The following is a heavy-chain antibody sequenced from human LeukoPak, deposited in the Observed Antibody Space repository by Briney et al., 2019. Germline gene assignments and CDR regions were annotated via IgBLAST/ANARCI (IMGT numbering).Heavy chain of an antibody. CDR2: ISYDGSNK. CDR3: AKDGVAPWLPTPGIAAAAPYPDY. CDR1: GFTFSSYD. J-gene: IGHJ4*02. Sequence: GRSLRLSCAASGFTFSSYDMHWVRQAPGKGLEWVAVISYDGSNKYYADSVKGRFTISRDNSKNTLYLQMNSLRAEDTAVYYCAKDGVAPWLPTPGIAAAAPYPDYWGQGTLVTVSS. V-gene: IGHV3-30*18. D-gene: IGHD6-13*01.